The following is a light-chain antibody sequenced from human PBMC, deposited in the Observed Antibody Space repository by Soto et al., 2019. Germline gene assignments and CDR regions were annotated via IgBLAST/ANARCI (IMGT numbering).Light chain of an antibody. V-gene: IGKV3-20*01. Sequence: EIVLTQSPGTLSLSPGERATLSCRASQSISTTYLAWYQQKPGQAPRLLIYGASDRATGIPDRFGGSGSGTDFTLTISRLEPEDFAVYYCQQYGSSFPITFGRGTRLEIK. CDR3: QQYGSSFPIT. CDR2: GAS. CDR1: QSISTTY. J-gene: IGKJ5*01.